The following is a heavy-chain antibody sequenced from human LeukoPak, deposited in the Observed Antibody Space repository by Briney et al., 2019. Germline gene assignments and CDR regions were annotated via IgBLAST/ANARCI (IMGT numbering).Heavy chain of an antibody. Sequence: SETLSLTCTVSGGSISSYYWSWIRQPPGKGLEWIGNIYYSGSTYYNSSLKSRITISVDTSKNQFSLKLNSVTAADTAVYYCARLSAHCSSSCCYFDCWGQGTLVTVSS. CDR3: ARLSAHCSSSCCYFDC. V-gene: IGHV4-39*01. CDR1: GGSISSYY. J-gene: IGHJ4*02. D-gene: IGHD2-2*01. CDR2: IYYSGST.